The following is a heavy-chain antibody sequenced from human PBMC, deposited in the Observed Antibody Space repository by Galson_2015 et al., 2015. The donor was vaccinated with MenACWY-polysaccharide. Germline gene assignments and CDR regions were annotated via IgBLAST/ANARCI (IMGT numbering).Heavy chain of an antibody. J-gene: IGHJ6*02. CDR2: IDWDDDE. Sequence: PALVKPTQTLTLTCTFYGSSLSTSGVSVSWIRQPPGKALEWLARIDWDDDEYYSTSLKTRLTISKDTSKNQVFLTMTNMKPVDTATYYCALIPPAPSRQVPACYYGMAVWGQGTTVTVSS. CDR3: ALIPPAPSRQVPACYYGMAV. CDR1: GSSLSTSGVS. V-gene: IGHV2-70*11.